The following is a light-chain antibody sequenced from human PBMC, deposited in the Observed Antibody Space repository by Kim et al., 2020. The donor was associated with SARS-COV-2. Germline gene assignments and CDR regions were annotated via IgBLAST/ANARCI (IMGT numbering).Light chain of an antibody. CDR2: GGS. CDR3: QKYNSAPLT. CDR1: QGISNA. Sequence: AYVGDRVAITCRASQGISNALAWYQQKPGKVPKLLIYGGSTLQSGVPSRFSGSGSGTDFTLTISSLQPEDVATYYCQKYNSAPLTFGGGTKVDIK. V-gene: IGKV1-27*01. J-gene: IGKJ4*01.